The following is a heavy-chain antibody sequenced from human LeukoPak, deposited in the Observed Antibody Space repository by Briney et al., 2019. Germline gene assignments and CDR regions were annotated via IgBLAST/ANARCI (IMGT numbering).Heavy chain of an antibody. CDR2: IYTSGST. J-gene: IGHJ5*02. CDR1: GVSISSYY. CDR3: ARDRGGSGSYNWFDP. Sequence: SETLSLTCTVSGVSISSYYWSWIRQPAGKGLEWIGRIYTSGSTNYNPSLKSRVTMSVDTSKNQFSLKLSSVTAADTAVYYCARDRGGSGSYNWFDPWGQGTLVTVSS. V-gene: IGHV4-4*07. D-gene: IGHD3-10*01.